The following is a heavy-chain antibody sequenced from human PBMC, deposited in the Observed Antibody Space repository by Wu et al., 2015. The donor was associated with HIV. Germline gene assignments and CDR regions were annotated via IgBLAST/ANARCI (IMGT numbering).Heavy chain of an antibody. D-gene: IGHD2-2*01. CDR1: GYTFTSYG. Sequence: VQLVQSGAEVKKPGASVKVSCKASGYTFTSYGISWVRQAPGQGLEWMGWISAYNGNTNYAQKLQGRVTMTTDTSTSTAYMELRSLRSDDTAVYYCARRAVYCSSTSCYGGGYFDLWGRGTLVTVSS. CDR2: ISAYNGNT. V-gene: IGHV1-18*01. CDR3: ARRAVYCSSTSCYGGGYFDL. J-gene: IGHJ2*01.